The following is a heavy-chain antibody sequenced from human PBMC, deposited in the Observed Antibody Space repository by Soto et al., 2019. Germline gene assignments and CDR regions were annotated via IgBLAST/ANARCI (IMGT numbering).Heavy chain of an antibody. J-gene: IGHJ4*01. CDR1: GFTLSDHY. CDR3: VRATFFSDSGYTRCFDY. CDR2: SRDKAQGYST. D-gene: IGHD5-18*01. V-gene: IGHV3-72*01. Sequence: PGGSLRLSCAGPGFTLSDHYIDWVRQAPGKGLEWVGRSRDKAQGYSTAYAASVKGRFTTSRDESQNSVYLQMHSLKTEDTAVYYCVRATFFSDSGYTRCFDYWGHGTLVTVSS.